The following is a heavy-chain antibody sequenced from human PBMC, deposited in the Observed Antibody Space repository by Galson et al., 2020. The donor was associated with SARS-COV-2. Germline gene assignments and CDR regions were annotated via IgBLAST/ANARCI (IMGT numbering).Heavy chain of an antibody. J-gene: IGHJ4*02. CDR3: AKDSYYYDSSGNHPDY. Sequence: GESLKISCAASGFTFSSYAMSWVRQAPGKGLEWVSAISGSGGSTYYADSVKGRFTISRDNSKNTLYLQMNSLRAEDTAVYYCAKDSYYYDSSGNHPDYWGQGTLVTVSS. V-gene: IGHV3-23*01. D-gene: IGHD3-22*01. CDR1: GFTFSSYA. CDR2: ISGSGGST.